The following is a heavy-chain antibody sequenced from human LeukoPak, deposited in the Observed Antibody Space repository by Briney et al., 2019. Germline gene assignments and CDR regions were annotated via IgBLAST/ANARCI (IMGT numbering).Heavy chain of an antibody. V-gene: IGHV4-39*01. CDR3: ARPLGGLGWFDP. D-gene: IGHD3-16*01. Sequence: SETLSLTCTVSGGSISSSSYYWGWIRQPPGKGLEWIGSIYYSGSTYYNPSLKSRVTISVDTSKNQFSLRLSSVTAADTAVYYCARPLGGLGWFDPWGQGTLVTASS. CDR1: GGSISSSSYY. CDR2: IYYSGST. J-gene: IGHJ5*02.